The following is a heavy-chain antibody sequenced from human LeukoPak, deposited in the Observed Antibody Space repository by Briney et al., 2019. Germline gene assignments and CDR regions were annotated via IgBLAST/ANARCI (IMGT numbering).Heavy chain of an antibody. CDR1: GGSVSDYY. V-gene: IGHV4-59*02. J-gene: IGHJ4*02. D-gene: IGHD7-27*01. CDR3: ASRKLGNDY. CDR2: IYHTGST. Sequence: SETKSLTCTISGGSVSDYYWSWLRQSPGKGLEWIGYIYHTGSTSYSPSLKSRVTISADTSQNQFSLKLSSVTAADTAVYYCASRKLGNDYWGQGTLVTVSS.